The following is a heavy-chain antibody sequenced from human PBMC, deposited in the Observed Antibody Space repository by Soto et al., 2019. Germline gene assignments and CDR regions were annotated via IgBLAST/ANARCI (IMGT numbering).Heavy chain of an antibody. CDR3: ATSGGGWYLY. CDR1: GYTFSSYD. J-gene: IGHJ4*02. D-gene: IGHD6-19*01. CDR2: LNPNSGDT. V-gene: IGHV1-8*01. Sequence: QVQLVQSGAEVKKPGASVKVSCKASGYTFSSYDINWVRQATGQGLEWMGWLNPNSGDTGYAQKFQGSVTLTTNTSINTAYIELSSLTSDDTAVYYCATSGGGWYLYWGQGTLVTVSS.